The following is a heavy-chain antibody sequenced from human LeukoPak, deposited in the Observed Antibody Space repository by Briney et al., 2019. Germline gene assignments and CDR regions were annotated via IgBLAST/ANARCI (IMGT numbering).Heavy chain of an antibody. CDR3: ARSYYDSSGYYFDTSPDY. CDR2: INPSGGST. D-gene: IGHD3-22*01. J-gene: IGHJ4*02. Sequence: ASVKVSCKASGYTFTSYYMHWVRQAPGQGLEWMGIINPSGGSTSYAQKFQGRVTMTRDTSTSIVYMELSSLRSEDTAVYYCARSYYDSSGYYFDTSPDYWGQGTLVTVSS. V-gene: IGHV1-46*01. CDR1: GYTFTSYY.